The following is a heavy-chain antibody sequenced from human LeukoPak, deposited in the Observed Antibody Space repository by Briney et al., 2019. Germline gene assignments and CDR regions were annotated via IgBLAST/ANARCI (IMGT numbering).Heavy chain of an antibody. D-gene: IGHD2-2*01. V-gene: IGHV5-10-1*01. CDR2: VDPSDSYT. CDR1: GYSFTSYW. J-gene: IGHJ4*02. Sequence: GESLKISCKGSGYSFTSYWISWVRQMPGKGLEWMGRVDPSDSYTNYSPSFQGHVTISADKSISTAYLQWSRLKASDTAMYYCARRSVVPAAKDGFDYWGQGTLVTVSS. CDR3: ARRSVVPAAKDGFDY.